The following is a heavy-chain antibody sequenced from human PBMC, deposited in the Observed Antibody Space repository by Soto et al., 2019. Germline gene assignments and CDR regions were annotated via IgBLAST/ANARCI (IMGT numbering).Heavy chain of an antibody. Sequence: GGSLRLSCAASGFTVSSNYMSWVRQAPGKGLEWVSVIYSGGSTYYADSAKGRFTISRDNSKNTLYLQMNSLRAEDTAVYYCARAPNYYDSSGQFDYWGQGTLVTVSS. J-gene: IGHJ4*02. D-gene: IGHD3-22*01. CDR2: IYSGGST. V-gene: IGHV3-66*01. CDR3: ARAPNYYDSSGQFDY. CDR1: GFTVSSNY.